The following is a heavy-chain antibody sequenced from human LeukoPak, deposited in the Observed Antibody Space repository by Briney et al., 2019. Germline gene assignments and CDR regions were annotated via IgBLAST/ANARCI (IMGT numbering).Heavy chain of an antibody. CDR1: GFTFSSYW. J-gene: IGHJ4*02. CDR3: ARVGHVGNYFDY. CDR2: INSDGSST. V-gene: IGHV3-74*01. D-gene: IGHD7-27*01. Sequence: PGRSLRLSCAASGFTFSSYWMHWVRQAPGKGLVWVSRINSDGSSTSYADSVKGRFTISRDNAKNTLYLQMNSLRAEDTAVYYCARVGHVGNYFDYWGQGTLVTVSS.